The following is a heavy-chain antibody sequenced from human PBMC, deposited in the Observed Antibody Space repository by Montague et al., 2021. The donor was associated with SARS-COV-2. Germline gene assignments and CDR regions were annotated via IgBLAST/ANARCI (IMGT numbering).Heavy chain of an antibody. CDR1: GFTFSSYD. Sequence: SFRLSLSASGFTFSSYDMHWVRQATGKGLEWVSAIGTAGDTYYPGSVKGRFTISRENAKNSLYLQMNSLRAGDTAVYYCARAVGSSWSYYYYYYMDVWGKGTTVTVSS. CDR2: IGTAGDT. V-gene: IGHV3-13*04. CDR3: ARAVGSSWSYYYYYYMDV. J-gene: IGHJ6*03. D-gene: IGHD6-13*01.